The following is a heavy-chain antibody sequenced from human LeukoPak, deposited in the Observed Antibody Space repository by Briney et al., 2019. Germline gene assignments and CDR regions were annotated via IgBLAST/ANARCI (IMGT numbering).Heavy chain of an antibody. V-gene: IGHV3-53*05. CDR2: IYSGGST. Sequence: GGSLRLSCAASGFTVSSNYMSWVRQAPGKGLEWVSVIYSGGSTYYADSVKGRFTISRDNSKNTLYLQMNSLRAEDTAVYYCAKDFQCSSTSCSPYWGQGTLVTVSS. J-gene: IGHJ4*02. D-gene: IGHD2-2*01. CDR3: AKDFQCSSTSCSPY. CDR1: GFTVSSNY.